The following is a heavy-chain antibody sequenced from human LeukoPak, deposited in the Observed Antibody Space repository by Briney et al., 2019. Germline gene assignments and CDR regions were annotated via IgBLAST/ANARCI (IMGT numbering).Heavy chain of an antibody. CDR1: GGSFSGYY. CDR2: IYHSGST. V-gene: IGHV4-34*01. J-gene: IGHJ5*02. CDR3: ARADVVVPAAIRWFDP. Sequence: SETLSLTCAVYGGSFSGYYWSWIRQPPGKGLEWIGEIYHSGSTNYNPSLKSRVTISVDKSKNQFSLKLSSVTAADTAVYYCARADVVVPAAIRWFDPWGQGTLVTVSS. D-gene: IGHD2-2*01.